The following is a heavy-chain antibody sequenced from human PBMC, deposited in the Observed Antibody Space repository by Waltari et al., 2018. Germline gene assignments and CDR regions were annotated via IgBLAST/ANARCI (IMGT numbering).Heavy chain of an antibody. CDR1: GYNFPDYF. CDR3: ARDGGTGTTFMNWYFDL. D-gene: IGHD1-7*01. CDR2: INPNSGGT. J-gene: IGHJ2*01. V-gene: IGHV1-2*02. Sequence: QVQLVQSGAEMKKPGASVKVSCNASGYNFPDYFIQLVRKAPGQGLEWMGWINPNSGGTNYAQKFQGRVTMTRETSISTAYMELSRLRSDDTAVYYCARDGGTGTTFMNWYFDLWGRGTLVTVSS.